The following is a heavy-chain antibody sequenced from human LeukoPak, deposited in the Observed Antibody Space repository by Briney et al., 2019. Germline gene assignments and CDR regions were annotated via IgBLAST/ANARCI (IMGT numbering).Heavy chain of an antibody. CDR2: IYYSGST. Sequence: SETLSLTCTVSGGSISSGGYYWSWIRQHPGKVLEWIGYIYYSGSTYYNPSLKSRVTISVDTSKNQFSLKLSSVTAADTAVYYCARLGGLAAAGVRYFDYWGQGTLVTVSS. D-gene: IGHD6-13*01. CDR3: ARLGGLAAAGVRYFDY. CDR1: GGSISSGGYY. J-gene: IGHJ4*02. V-gene: IGHV4-31*03.